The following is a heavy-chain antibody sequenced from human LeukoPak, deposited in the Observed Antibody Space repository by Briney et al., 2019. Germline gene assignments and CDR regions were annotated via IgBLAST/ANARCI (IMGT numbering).Heavy chain of an antibody. J-gene: IGHJ4*02. V-gene: IGHV4-4*07. CDR2: ISTSGNT. CDR1: GGSISSYY. CDR3: ARGEGNYFDY. Sequence: SETLSLTCTVSGGSISSYYWTWIRQPAGKGLEWIGRISTSGNTNYTPSLKSRVTMSVDTSRNQFSLKLTSVTAADAAVSYCARGEGNYFDYWGQGALVTVSS.